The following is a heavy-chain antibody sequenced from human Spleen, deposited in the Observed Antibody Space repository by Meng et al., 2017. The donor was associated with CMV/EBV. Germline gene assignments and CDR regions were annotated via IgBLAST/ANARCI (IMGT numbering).Heavy chain of an antibody. J-gene: IGHJ4*02. V-gene: IGHV3-7*01. D-gene: IGHD3-10*01. CDR3: ARDPIRRGLDY. Sequence: RGSLRLSCAASGFTFSSYWMSWVRQAPGKGLEWVANIKQDGSEKNYVDSVKGRFTISRDNAKNSLYLQMNSLRAEDTAVYYCARDPIRRGLDYWGQGTLVTVSS. CDR1: GFTFSSYW. CDR2: IKQDGSEK.